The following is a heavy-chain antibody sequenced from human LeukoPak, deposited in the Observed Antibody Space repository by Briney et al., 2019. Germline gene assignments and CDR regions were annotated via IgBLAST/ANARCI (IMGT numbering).Heavy chain of an antibody. J-gene: IGHJ4*02. V-gene: IGHV1-2*02. Sequence: ASMKVSCKTSGYTFTDYIIHWVRQAPGQGLEWMGWINPKNGGTSYAPKFQGRVTMTTDPSINTASMELTRLKSDDTAFYYCSKAIPRDWHETSCYEENWGQGTLVTVSS. CDR2: INPKNGGT. D-gene: IGHD2-2*01. CDR1: GYTFTDYI. CDR3: SKAIPRDWHETSCYEEN.